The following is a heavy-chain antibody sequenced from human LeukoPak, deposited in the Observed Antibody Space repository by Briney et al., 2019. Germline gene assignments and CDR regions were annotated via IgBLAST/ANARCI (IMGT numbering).Heavy chain of an antibody. D-gene: IGHD1-26*01. V-gene: IGHV3-53*01. J-gene: IGHJ4*02. CDR3: ASDQSGSYYEVRFDY. Sequence: PGGPLGLSCAAPGLPFKSNYMSGVRQAPGKGLEWVSVIFSGGVTYYTGSVRGRFTISRDNSENTLYLQMNSLRAEDTAVYYCASDQSGSYYEVRFDYWGQGTLVTVSS. CDR1: GLPFKSNY. CDR2: IFSGGVT.